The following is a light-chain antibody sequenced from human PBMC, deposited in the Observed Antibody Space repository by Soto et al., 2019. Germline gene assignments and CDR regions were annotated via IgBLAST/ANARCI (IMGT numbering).Light chain of an antibody. J-gene: IGKJ1*01. V-gene: IGKV1-39*01. Sequence: DIQMTQSPSSLSASVGDRVTITCRASQSISNYLSWYQQKSGKAPNFLIFAATTLQTGVPPRFSGSASGTDFTLTISSVQPEDVATCYCQQTFSSPRTFGQGTKVEIE. CDR3: QQTFSSPRT. CDR1: QSISNY. CDR2: AAT.